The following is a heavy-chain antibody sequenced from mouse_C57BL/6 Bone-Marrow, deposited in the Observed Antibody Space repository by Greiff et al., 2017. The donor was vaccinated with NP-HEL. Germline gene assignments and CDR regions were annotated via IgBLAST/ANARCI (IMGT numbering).Heavy chain of an antibody. CDR1: GFTFSSYA. CDR3: ARDRGYLDY. Sequence: EVKVVESGGGLVKPGGSLKLSCAASGFTFSSYAMSWVRQTPEKRLEWVATISDGGSYTYYPDNVKGRFTISRDNAKNNLYLQMSHLKSEDTAMYYCARDRGYLDYWGQGTTLTVSS. J-gene: IGHJ2*01. V-gene: IGHV5-4*01. CDR2: ISDGGSYT.